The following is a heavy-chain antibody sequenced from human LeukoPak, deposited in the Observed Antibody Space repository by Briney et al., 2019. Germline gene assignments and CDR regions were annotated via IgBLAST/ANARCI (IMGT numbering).Heavy chain of an antibody. CDR1: GGSISSGGYY. Sequence: PSETLSLTCTVSGGSISSGGYYWSWIRQPPGKGLEWIGYIYYSGSTNYNPSLKSRVTISVDTSKNQFSLKLSSVTAADTAVYYCARHVYSSPFDYWGQGTLVTVSS. V-gene: IGHV4-61*08. J-gene: IGHJ4*02. CDR2: IYYSGST. D-gene: IGHD5-12*01. CDR3: ARHVYSSPFDY.